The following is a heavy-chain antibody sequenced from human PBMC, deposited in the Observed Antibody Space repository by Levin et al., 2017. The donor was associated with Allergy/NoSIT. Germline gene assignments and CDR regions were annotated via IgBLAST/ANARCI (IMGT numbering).Heavy chain of an antibody. CDR3: ARDLYSSGWQERGDDAFDI. J-gene: IGHJ3*02. CDR1: GFTFSDYY. D-gene: IGHD6-19*01. V-gene: IGHV3-11*05. Sequence: PGGSLRLSCAASGFTFSDYYMSWIRQAPGKGLEWVSYISSSSSYTNYADSVKGRFTISRDNAKNSLYLQMNSLRAEDTAVYYCARDLYSSGWQERGDDAFDIWGQGTMVTVSS. CDR2: ISSSSSYT.